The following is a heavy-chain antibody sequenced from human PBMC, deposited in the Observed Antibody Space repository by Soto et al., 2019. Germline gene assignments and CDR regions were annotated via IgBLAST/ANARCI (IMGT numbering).Heavy chain of an antibody. Sequence: QVQLQESGPGLVKPSQTLSLTCTVSGGSISSGGYYWSWIRQHPGKGLEWIGYIYYSGSTYYNPSLKSRVTISVDTSKNQCSLKLSSVTAADTAVYYCALWSSSWYYFDYWGQGTLVTVSS. D-gene: IGHD6-13*01. CDR2: IYYSGST. CDR1: GGSISSGGYY. J-gene: IGHJ4*02. CDR3: ALWSSSWYYFDY. V-gene: IGHV4-31*03.